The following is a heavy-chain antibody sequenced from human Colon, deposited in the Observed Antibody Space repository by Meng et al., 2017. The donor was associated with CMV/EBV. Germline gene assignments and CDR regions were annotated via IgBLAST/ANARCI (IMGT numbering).Heavy chain of an antibody. CDR3: ARVGDYPGGYYDS. Sequence: GESLRLSCAASGFTFSRSAIHWVRQAPGKGLEWVALISSDGNIKYYADSVKGRFTISRDNSRDTLSLQMNNLRADDTSVYYCARVGDYPGGYYDSWGQGTLVTVSS. CDR1: GFTFSRSA. D-gene: IGHD3-10*01. CDR2: ISSDGNIK. V-gene: IGHV3-30-3*01. J-gene: IGHJ4*02.